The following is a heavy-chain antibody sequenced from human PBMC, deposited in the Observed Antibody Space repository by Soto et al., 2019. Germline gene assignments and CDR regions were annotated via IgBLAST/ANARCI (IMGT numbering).Heavy chain of an antibody. CDR2: ISSSGSTI. J-gene: IGHJ4*02. CDR3: ARVRIAATPTIDY. D-gene: IGHD6-25*01. CDR1: GFTFSDYY. V-gene: IGHV3-11*01. Sequence: GGSLRLSCAASGFTFSDYYMSWIRQAPGKGLEWVSYISSSGSTIYYADSVKGRFTISRDNAKNSLHLQMNSLRAEDKAVYYCARVRIAATPTIDYWGQGTLVTVSS.